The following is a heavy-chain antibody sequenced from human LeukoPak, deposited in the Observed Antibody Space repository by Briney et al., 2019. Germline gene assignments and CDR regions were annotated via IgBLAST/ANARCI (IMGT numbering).Heavy chain of an antibody. CDR1: GGTFSSYA. D-gene: IGHD3-9*01. Sequence: ASVKVSCKASGGTFSSYAISWVRQAPGQGLEWMGGIIPIFGTANYAQKFQGRVTITADESTGTAYMELSSLRSEDTAVYYCARPNQYYDILTGYYYWYFDLWGRGTLVTVSS. V-gene: IGHV1-69*13. CDR2: IIPIFGTA. J-gene: IGHJ2*01. CDR3: ARPNQYYDILTGYYYWYFDL.